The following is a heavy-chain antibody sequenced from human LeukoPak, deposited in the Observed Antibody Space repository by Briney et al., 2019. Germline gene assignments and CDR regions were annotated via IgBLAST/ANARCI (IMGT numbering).Heavy chain of an antibody. J-gene: IGHJ4*02. CDR3: AREEELVSQGSYDY. CDR2: ISAYNGNT. Sequence: GASVKVSCKASGYTFTSYGISWVRQAPGQGLEWMGWISAYNGNTNYAQKLQGRVTMTTDTSTSTAYMELRSLRSDDTAVYYCAREEELVSQGSYDYWGQGTLVTVSS. V-gene: IGHV1-18*01. CDR1: GYTFTSYG. D-gene: IGHD6-13*01.